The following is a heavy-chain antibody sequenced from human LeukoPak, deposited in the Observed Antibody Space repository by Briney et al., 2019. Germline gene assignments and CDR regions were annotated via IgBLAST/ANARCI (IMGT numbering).Heavy chain of an antibody. Sequence: SETLSLTCAVYGGSFSGYYWSWIRQPPGKGLEWIGEINHSGSTNYNPSLKSRVTISVDTSKNQFSLKLSSVTAADTAVYYCARGGPYYYDSSGYFNWFDPWGQGTLVTVSS. CDR3: ARGGPYYYDSSGYFNWFDP. V-gene: IGHV4-34*01. CDR2: INHSGST. J-gene: IGHJ5*02. D-gene: IGHD3-22*01. CDR1: GGSFSGYY.